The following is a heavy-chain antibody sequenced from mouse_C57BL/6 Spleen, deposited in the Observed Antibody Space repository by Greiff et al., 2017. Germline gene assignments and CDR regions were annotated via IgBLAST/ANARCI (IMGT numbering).Heavy chain of an antibody. CDR2: INPNNGGT. V-gene: IGHV1-22*01. Sequence: EVQLQESGPELVKPGASVKMSCKASGYTFTDYNMHWVKQSHGKSLEWIGYINPNNGGTSYNQKFKGKATLTVNKSSSTAYMELRSLTSEDSAVYYCARGTPYYGNYDWYFDVWGTGTTVTVSS. CDR1: GYTFTDYN. CDR3: ARGTPYYGNYDWYFDV. D-gene: IGHD2-10*01. J-gene: IGHJ1*03.